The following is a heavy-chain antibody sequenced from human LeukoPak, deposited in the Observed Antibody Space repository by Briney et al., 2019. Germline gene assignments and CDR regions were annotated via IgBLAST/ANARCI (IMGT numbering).Heavy chain of an antibody. CDR2: IRSKANSYAT. CDR3: TRHSYYYDSSGYYPFDY. D-gene: IGHD3-22*01. CDR1: GFTFSGSA. Sequence: GGSLRLSCAASGFTFSGSAMHWIRQASGKGLEWVGRIRSKANSYATAYAASVKGRFTISRDDSKNTAYLQMNSLKTEDTAVYYCTRHSYYYDSSGYYPFDYWGQGTLVTVSS. J-gene: IGHJ4*02. V-gene: IGHV3-73*01.